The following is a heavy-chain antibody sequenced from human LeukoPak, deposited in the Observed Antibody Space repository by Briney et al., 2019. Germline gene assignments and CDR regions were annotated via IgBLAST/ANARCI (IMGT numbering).Heavy chain of an antibody. CDR1: GYTFTSNY. CDR2: VSAYNGNT. Sequence: ASVKVSCKASGYTFTSNYIHWVRQAPGQGLEWMGWVSAYNGNTNYAQKFQGRVTMTTDTPTSTGYMELRSLRSDDTAVYYCGRHDGGSGWPWLGIDYWGQGTLVTVSS. CDR3: GRHDGGSGWPWLGIDY. D-gene: IGHD6-25*01. J-gene: IGHJ4*02. V-gene: IGHV1-18*04.